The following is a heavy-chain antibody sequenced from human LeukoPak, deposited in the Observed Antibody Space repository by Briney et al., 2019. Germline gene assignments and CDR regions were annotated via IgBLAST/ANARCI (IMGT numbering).Heavy chain of an antibody. CDR1: GGTFSSYA. J-gene: IGHJ3*02. CDR2: IIPIFGTA. D-gene: IGHD2-15*01. CDR3: ARVAYSGGSYYSGAFDI. Sequence: ASVKVSCKASGGTFSSYAISWVRQAPGQGLEWMGGIIPIFGTANYAQKFQGRVTITADESTSTAYMELSSLRSEDTAVYYCARVAYSGGSYYSGAFDIWGQGTMVTVSS. V-gene: IGHV1-69*13.